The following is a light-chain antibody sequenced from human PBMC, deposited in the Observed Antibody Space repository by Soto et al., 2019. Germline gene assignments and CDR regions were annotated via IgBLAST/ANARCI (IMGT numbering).Light chain of an antibody. J-gene: IGLJ1*01. CDR2: NVS. V-gene: IGLV2-14*03. CDR1: SSDVGGYKS. CDR3: SSYTSTSTYV. Sequence: QSASVSGSPGQSITISCTGTSSDVGGYKSASWYQQHPGKAPKLLIYNVSNRPSGISDRFSGSWSGDTASLTISGLQAEDEADYYCSSYTSTSTYVFGTGTKLTVL.